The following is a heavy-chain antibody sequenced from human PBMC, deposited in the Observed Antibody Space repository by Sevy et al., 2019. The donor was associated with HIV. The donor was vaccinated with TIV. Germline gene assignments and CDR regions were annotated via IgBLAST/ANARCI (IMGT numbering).Heavy chain of an antibody. CDR2: IFDSGST. CDR3: ARTHGALLRFLEDKWFDP. Sequence: SETLSLTCTVSGGTIRTYYWSWIRQAPGKGLEWIGDIFDSGSTDYNSSLKSRVTISADTSKNQLSLKLTSVTAADTAIYYCARTHGALLRFLEDKWFDPWGQRSLVTVSS. J-gene: IGHJ5*02. CDR1: GGTIRTYY. V-gene: IGHV4-59*01. D-gene: IGHD3-3*01.